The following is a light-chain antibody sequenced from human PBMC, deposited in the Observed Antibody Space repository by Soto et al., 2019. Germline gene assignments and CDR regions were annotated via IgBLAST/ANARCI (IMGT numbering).Light chain of an antibody. V-gene: IGKV3-11*01. J-gene: IGKJ4*01. CDR2: DAS. CDR3: QQRSIWVT. CDR1: QSISNY. Sequence: EIVMTQSPATLSLSPGERATLSCRASQSISNYLAWYQEKPGQAPRLLIYDASNRATGIPARFSGSGSGTDFTLTISSLEPEDFAVYYCQQRSIWVTFGGGTKVEIK.